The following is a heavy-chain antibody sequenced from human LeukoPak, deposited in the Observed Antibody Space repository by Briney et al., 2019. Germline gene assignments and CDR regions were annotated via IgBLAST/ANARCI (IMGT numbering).Heavy chain of an antibody. V-gene: IGHV3-23*01. CDR1: GFTFSSYA. CDR3: AKSVYRIRIVVVNGPFDY. Sequence: GGSLRLSCAASGFTFSSYAMSWVRQAPGKRLEWVSAISGSGGSTYYADSVKGRFTISRDNSKNTLYLQMNSLRAEDTAVYYCAKSVYRIRIVVVNGPFDYWGQGTLVTVSS. J-gene: IGHJ4*02. D-gene: IGHD3-22*01. CDR2: ISGSGGST.